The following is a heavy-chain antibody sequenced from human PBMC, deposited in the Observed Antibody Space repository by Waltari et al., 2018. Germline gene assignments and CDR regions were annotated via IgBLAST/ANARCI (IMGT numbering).Heavy chain of an antibody. Sequence: QVQLVESGGTGVQPGRSLRLSCAASGFTFSSYGMHWVRQAPGKGREWVAVISYDGSNKDYADSVKGRFTISRENSKNTLYLQMNSLRAEDTAVYYCAKDGRLESYYDFWSGPPTFWGQGTQVTVSS. CDR2: ISYDGSNK. J-gene: IGHJ4*02. CDR3: AKDGRLESYYDFWSGPPTF. V-gene: IGHV3-30*18. D-gene: IGHD3-3*01. CDR1: GFTFSSYG.